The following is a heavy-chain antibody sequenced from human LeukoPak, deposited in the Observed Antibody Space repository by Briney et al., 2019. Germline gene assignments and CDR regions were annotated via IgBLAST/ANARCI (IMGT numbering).Heavy chain of an antibody. CDR2: IYYSGST. V-gene: IGHV4-59*08. Sequence: SETLSLTCTVSGGSISSYYWSWIRQPPGKGLEWIGYIYYSGSTNYNPSLKSRVTISVDTSKNQFPLKLSSVTAADTAVYYCARHIHVGWFDPWGRGTLVTVSS. CDR1: GGSISSYY. D-gene: IGHD2-21*01. J-gene: IGHJ5*02. CDR3: ARHIHVGWFDP.